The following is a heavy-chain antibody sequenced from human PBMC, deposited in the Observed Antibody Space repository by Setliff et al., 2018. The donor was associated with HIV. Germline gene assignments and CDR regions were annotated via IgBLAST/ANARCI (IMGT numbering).Heavy chain of an antibody. Sequence: EASVKVSCKVSGYTLTELSVHWVRQAPGEGLEWMGGFDPEDGETIYAEKFQGRVTMTEDTATDTAYMELSSLRSEDTAVYYCARGHSHGYGYSGSYGPFDIWGQGTMVTVSS. D-gene: IGHD1-26*01. J-gene: IGHJ3*02. CDR2: FDPEDGET. CDR1: GYTLTELS. CDR3: ARGHSHGYGYSGSYGPFDI. V-gene: IGHV1-24*01.